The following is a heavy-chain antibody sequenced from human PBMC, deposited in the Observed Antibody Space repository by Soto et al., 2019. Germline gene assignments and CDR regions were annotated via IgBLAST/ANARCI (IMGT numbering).Heavy chain of an antibody. D-gene: IGHD6-19*01. Sequence: EVQLLESGGGLGQPGESLGLSCVASESTFSSFAIIWVRQIPGRGLGWVSVISASGGSTYYADSVKGRFTISRDKSKNTLYLQMNSLRADDSAIYYCAKGRTQWGSGPCRFDFWGQGTLVTVSS. CDR2: ISASGGST. J-gene: IGHJ4*02. V-gene: IGHV3-23*01. CDR1: ESTFSSFA. CDR3: AKGRTQWGSGPCRFDF.